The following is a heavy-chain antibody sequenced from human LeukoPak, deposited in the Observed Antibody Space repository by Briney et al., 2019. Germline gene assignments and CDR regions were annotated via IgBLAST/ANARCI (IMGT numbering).Heavy chain of an antibody. CDR3: ARRTDNGSYNWFDH. Sequence: PSETLSLTCTVSGGSISTHHWKWIRQPAGKGLEWIGRIQNSDTNYNPSLKSRVIISVDTSKKQFSLKLSSVTAADTAVYYCARRTDNGSYNWFDHWGQGTLVTVSS. J-gene: IGHJ5*02. CDR2: IQNSDT. CDR1: GGSISTHH. D-gene: IGHD1-26*01. V-gene: IGHV4-4*07.